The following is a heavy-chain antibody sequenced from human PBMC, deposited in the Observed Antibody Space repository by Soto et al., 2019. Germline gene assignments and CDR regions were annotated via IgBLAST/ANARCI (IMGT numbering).Heavy chain of an antibody. D-gene: IGHD5-18*01. CDR3: ARDPLNRILGYSYGYFDY. Sequence: SQTLSLTCAISGDSVSSNSAAWNWIRQSPSRGLEWLGRTYYRSKWYNDYAVSVKSRITINPDTSKNQFSLQLNSVTPEDTAVYYCARDPLNRILGYSYGYFDYWGQGTLVTVSS. CDR1: GDSVSSNSAA. V-gene: IGHV6-1*01. J-gene: IGHJ4*02. CDR2: TYYRSKWYN.